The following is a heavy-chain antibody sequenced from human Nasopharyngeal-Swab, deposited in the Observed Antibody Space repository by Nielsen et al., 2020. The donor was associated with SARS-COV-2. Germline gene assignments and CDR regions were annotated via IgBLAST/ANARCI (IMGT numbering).Heavy chain of an antibody. CDR3: ARIQQQLPGIV. Sequence: SETLSLTCAISGDSVSSTIAAWHWIRQSPSRGLEGLGRTYYRSQWNYDYADSVRGRVTVNPDTSRNQVSLHLNSVTPEDTAVYYCARIQQQLPGIVWGQGTMVIVSS. V-gene: IGHV6-1*01. CDR1: GDSVSSTIAA. J-gene: IGHJ3*01. CDR2: TYYRSQWNY. D-gene: IGHD6-13*01.